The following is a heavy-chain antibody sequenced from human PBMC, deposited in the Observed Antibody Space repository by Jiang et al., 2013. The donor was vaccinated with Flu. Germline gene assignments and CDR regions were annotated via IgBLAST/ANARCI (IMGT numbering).Heavy chain of an antibody. J-gene: IGHJ4*02. CDR1: GDSVSTNSAA. Sequence: SQTLSLTCAISGDSVSTNSAARNWIRQSPSRGLEWLGRTYYRSKWYNDYAVSVKSRITFSPDTSKNQFSLRLNSVTPEDTAVYYCARYYDDNGGYFDYWGQGTLVTVSS. CDR2: TYYRSKWYN. CDR3: ARYYDDNGGYFDY. D-gene: IGHD3-16*01. V-gene: IGHV6-1*01.